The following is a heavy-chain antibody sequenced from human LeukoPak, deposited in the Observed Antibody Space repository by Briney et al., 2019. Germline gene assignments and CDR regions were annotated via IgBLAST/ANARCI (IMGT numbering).Heavy chain of an antibody. CDR2: IYGSGST. CDR3: ATFKYDSWFFDN. V-gene: IGHV4-4*07. D-gene: IGHD3-16*01. CDR1: GASMSSYY. Sequence: PSETLSLTCTVSGASMSSYYWAWIRQPAGKGLEWIGRIYGSGSTNYNPSLQRRVTMSIDTSENQFSLNLTSVTAADTATYYCATFKYDSWFFDNGGQGTLVTVYS. J-gene: IGHJ4*02.